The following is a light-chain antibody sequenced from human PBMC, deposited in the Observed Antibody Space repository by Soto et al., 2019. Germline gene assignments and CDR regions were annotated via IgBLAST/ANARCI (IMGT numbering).Light chain of an antibody. CDR3: QVWDGRSFQGV. CDR2: DDT. J-gene: IGLJ1*01. V-gene: IGLV3-21*02. Sequence: SELTQPPSVSVAPGQTASIACGGDSIGSKSVNWYQQRPGQAPVVVVYDDTDRPTGIPERFSGSNSGNTATLTITRVEAGDEADYYCQVWDGRSFQGVFGPGTKVTVL. CDR1: SIGSKS.